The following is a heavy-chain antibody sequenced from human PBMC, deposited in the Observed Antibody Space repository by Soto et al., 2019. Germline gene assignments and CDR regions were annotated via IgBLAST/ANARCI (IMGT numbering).Heavy chain of an antibody. CDR3: TTGSVEGY. CDR2: IKTKTQGETT. J-gene: IGHJ4*02. D-gene: IGHD1-26*01. CDR1: GFTISGAW. V-gene: IGHV3-15*07. Sequence: EVQLVESGGRLVKPGGSLRLSCAASGFTISGAWMNWVRQAPGKGLEWVGRIKTKTQGETTDYAAPVKGRFTISRDDSENTLSLHMNSLKIEDTAVYYCTTGSVEGYWGQGTLVTVSS.